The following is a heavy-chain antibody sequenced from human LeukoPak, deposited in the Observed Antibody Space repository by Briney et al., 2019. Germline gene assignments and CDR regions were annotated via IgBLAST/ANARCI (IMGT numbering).Heavy chain of an antibody. CDR3: ARTCYYDSSGYYFDDAFDI. CDR1: GFTFSSYE. D-gene: IGHD3-22*01. CDR2: ISSSGSTI. J-gene: IGHJ3*02. Sequence: QTGGSLRLSCAASGFTFSSYEMNWVRQAPGKGLEWVSYISSSGSTIYYADSVKGRFTISRDNAKNSLYLQMNSLRAEDTAVYYCARTCYYDSSGYYFDDAFDIWGQGTMVTVSS. V-gene: IGHV3-48*03.